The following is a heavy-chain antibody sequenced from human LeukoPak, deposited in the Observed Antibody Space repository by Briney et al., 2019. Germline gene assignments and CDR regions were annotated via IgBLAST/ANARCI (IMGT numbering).Heavy chain of an antibody. V-gene: IGHV3-21*01. CDR1: GFTFSSYS. CDR2: ISSSSSYI. J-gene: IGHJ4*02. Sequence: PGGSLRLSCAASGFTFSSYSMNWVRQAPGKGLEWVSSISSSSSYIYYADSVEGRFTISRDNAKNSLYLQMNSLRAEDTAVYYCARDRRVYYDSSGLVDYWGQGTLVTVSS. CDR3: ARDRRVYYDSSGLVDY. D-gene: IGHD3-22*01.